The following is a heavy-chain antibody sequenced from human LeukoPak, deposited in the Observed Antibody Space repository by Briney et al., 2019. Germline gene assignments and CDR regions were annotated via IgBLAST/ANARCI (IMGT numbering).Heavy chain of an antibody. J-gene: IGHJ5*02. Sequence: GGSLTLTCAASGFTFSSYVMRWVRQAPGKGLEWVAIISYDGNNKYYADSVKGQFTISRDNSKNTLYLQMNRLRAADTAVYYCAREVSAQAIHGFDPWGQGTLVTVSS. CDR3: AREVSAQAIHGFDP. CDR2: ISYDGNNK. D-gene: IGHD2-21*01. CDR1: GFTFSSYV. V-gene: IGHV3-30*04.